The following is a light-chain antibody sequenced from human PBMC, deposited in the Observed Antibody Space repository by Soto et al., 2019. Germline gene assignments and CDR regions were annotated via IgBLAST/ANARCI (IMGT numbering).Light chain of an antibody. CDR3: QQYNSRSRT. CDR1: QSVFSY. CDR2: AAS. V-gene: IGKV1-39*01. J-gene: IGKJ1*01. Sequence: ILMTQSPSSLSASLGDRVTITCRASQSVFSYLNWYQQRPGRAPKLLIFAASSLQTGVPSRFSASGSGTEFTLTISSLQPDDLATYHCQQYNSRSRTFGQGTKVDIK.